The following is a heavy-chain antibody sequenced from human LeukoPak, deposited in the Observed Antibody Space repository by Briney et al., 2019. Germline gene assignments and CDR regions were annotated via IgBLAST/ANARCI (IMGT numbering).Heavy chain of an antibody. CDR2: ISADGGSA. Sequence: GGSLRLSCVASGLNFGESAMHWVRQAPGKGLEWVSLISADGGSAFSADSVKGRFSISRDNSKNSLYLQMDSLRSEDTAMYYCAEESGKFDYWGQGTLVVVSS. CDR3: AEESGKFDY. CDR1: GLNFGESA. V-gene: IGHV3-43*02. J-gene: IGHJ4*02.